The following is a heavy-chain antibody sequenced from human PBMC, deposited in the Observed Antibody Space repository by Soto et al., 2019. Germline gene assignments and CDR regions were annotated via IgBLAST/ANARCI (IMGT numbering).Heavy chain of an antibody. CDR3: TTSNLGVDF. Sequence: GGSLRLSCAASGLIFSDVWMTWVRQAPGKGLEWVGRIKTKPDDGTIDYAAPVRGRFTISRDDSKNTLYLQMASLTPDDTGVYYCTTSNLGVDFWGPGTLVTVSS. CDR1: GLIFSDVW. V-gene: IGHV3-15*01. CDR2: IKTKPDDGTI. D-gene: IGHD1-1*01. J-gene: IGHJ1*01.